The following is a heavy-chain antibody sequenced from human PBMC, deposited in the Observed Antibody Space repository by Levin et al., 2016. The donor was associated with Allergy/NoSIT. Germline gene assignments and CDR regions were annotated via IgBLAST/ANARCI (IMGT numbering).Heavy chain of an antibody. CDR2: IFHFGST. J-gene: IGHJ3*02. D-gene: IGHD5-24*01. CDR1: GGSIASDNW. Sequence: SETLSLTCAVSGGSIASDNWWSWVRQAPGKGLEWMGDIFHFGSTNYNPSLMSRLTMSVDKSKNQFSLSLNSVTAADTATYYCARDLRRSNCFSVRCVGAFDIWGQGTVVTVSA. CDR3: ARDLRRSNCFSVRCVGAFDI. V-gene: IGHV4-4*02.